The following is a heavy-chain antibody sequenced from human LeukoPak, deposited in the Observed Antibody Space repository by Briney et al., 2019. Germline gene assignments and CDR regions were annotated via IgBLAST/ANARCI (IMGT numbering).Heavy chain of an antibody. CDR2: ISWNSGSI. J-gene: IGHJ4*02. CDR3: AKDIGIMITFGGEGYFDY. D-gene: IGHD3-16*01. V-gene: IGHV3-9*01. Sequence: GGSLRLSCVASGFTFDDYAMHWVRQAPGKGLEWVSGISWNSGSIGYADSVKGRFTISRDNAKNSLYLQMNSLRAEDTALYYCAKDIGIMITFGGEGYFDYWGQGTLVTVSS. CDR1: GFTFDDYA.